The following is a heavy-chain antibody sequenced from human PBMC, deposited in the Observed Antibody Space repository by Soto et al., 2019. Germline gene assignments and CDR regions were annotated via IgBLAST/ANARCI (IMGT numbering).Heavy chain of an antibody. CDR3: ARGGYSGYDFERPYYYYYMDV. CDR2: IYYSGST. CDR1: GGSISSYY. J-gene: IGHJ6*03. V-gene: IGHV4-59*01. D-gene: IGHD5-12*01. Sequence: SETLSLTCTVSGGSISSYYWSWIRQPPGKGLEWIGYIYYSGSTNYNPSLKSRVTISVDTSKNQFSLKLSSVTAADTAVYYCARGGYSGYDFERPYYYYYMDVWGKGTTVTVSS.